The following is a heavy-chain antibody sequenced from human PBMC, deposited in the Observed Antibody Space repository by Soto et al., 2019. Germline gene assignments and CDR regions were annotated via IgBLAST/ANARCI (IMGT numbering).Heavy chain of an antibody. J-gene: IGHJ6*02. CDR1: GYTFIRYG. V-gene: IGHV1-18*01. D-gene: IGHD3-16*01. CDR3: ARGGYYDNTWGKLSHYGLDV. CDR2: ISPYNDYT. Sequence: QVQLVQSAGEVKKPGASVKVSCKASGYTFIRYGITWVWQAPGQGLEWMGWISPYNDYTIYAQKLQGRVPMTTDKSTRTVYLDLRSLKSDDTAVYYCARGGYYDNTWGKLSHYGLDVWGQGTSVTVSS.